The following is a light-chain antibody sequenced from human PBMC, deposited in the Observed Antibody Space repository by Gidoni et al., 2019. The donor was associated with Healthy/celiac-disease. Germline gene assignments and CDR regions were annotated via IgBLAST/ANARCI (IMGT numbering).Light chain of an antibody. CDR1: QSISSW. V-gene: IGKV1-5*02. CDR3: QQYNSYSFT. J-gene: IGKJ3*01. Sequence: DIQMTQSPSTLSASVGDRVTIICRTSQSISSWLAWYQQKPGKAPKLLIYDASSLESGVPSRFSGSGSGTDFTLTISSLQPDDFATYYCQQYNSYSFTFGPGTKVDIK. CDR2: DAS.